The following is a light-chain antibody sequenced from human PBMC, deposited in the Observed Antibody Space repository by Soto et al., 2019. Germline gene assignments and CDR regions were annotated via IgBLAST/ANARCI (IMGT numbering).Light chain of an antibody. CDR2: EVT. CDR1: GSDVGRYDF. J-gene: IGLJ3*02. Sequence: QSALTQPPSASGSPGQSVTISWTGTGSDVGRYDFVSWYQQVPGKAPKLMIFEVTRRPSGAPARFSGSKSGNTASLTVSGLQAEDEADYYCTSYAGDNTWVFGGGTKVTVL. V-gene: IGLV2-8*01. CDR3: TSYAGDNTWV.